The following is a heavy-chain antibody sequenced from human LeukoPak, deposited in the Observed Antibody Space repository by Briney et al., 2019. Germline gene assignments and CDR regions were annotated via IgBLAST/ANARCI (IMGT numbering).Heavy chain of an antibody. Sequence: SQTLSLTCTVSGGSISSGSYYWSWIRQPAGKGLEWIGRIYTSGSTSYNPSLKSRVTISVDTSKNQFSLKLSSVTAADTAVYYCARDTSEGATIDYWGQGTLVTVSS. V-gene: IGHV4-61*02. CDR2: IYTSGST. D-gene: IGHD1-26*01. CDR1: GGSISSGSYY. CDR3: ARDTSEGATIDY. J-gene: IGHJ4*02.